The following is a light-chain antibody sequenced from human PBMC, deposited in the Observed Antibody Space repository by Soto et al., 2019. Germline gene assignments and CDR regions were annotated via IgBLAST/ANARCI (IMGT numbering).Light chain of an antibody. V-gene: IGLV1-40*01. CDR2: GNI. CDR3: QSYDSSLSGFV. CDR1: SSNIGAGYH. Sequence: QSVLTQPPSVSGAPGQRVTISCTGSSSNIGAGYHVHWYQQLPGTAPKLLIYGNINRPSWVPDRFSGSNSGTSASLAITGLQAEDEADYYCQSYDSSLSGFVFGTGTKVTVL. J-gene: IGLJ1*01.